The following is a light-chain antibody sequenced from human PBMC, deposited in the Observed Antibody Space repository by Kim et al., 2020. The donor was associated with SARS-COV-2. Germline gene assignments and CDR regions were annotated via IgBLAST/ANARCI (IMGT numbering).Light chain of an antibody. Sequence: SVGDRVTIPCRASQSITNSLNWYQQKPGKAPNLLIHGTSTLQSGVPSRCSAGGSGTDFTLTISGLQPEDFATYYCQQGYSTPQITFGPGTRLEIK. CDR2: GTS. CDR3: QQGYSTPQIT. J-gene: IGKJ5*01. CDR1: QSITNS. V-gene: IGKV1-39*01.